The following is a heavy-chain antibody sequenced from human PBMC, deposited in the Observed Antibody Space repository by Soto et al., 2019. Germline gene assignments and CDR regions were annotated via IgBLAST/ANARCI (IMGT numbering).Heavy chain of an antibody. D-gene: IGHD5-12*01. V-gene: IGHV4-59*01. CDR1: GGSISSYY. J-gene: IGHJ4*02. CDR3: ARVGRWLQLPDY. Sequence: KPSETLSLTCTVSGGSISSYYWSWIRQPPGKGLEWIGYIYYSGSTNYNPSLKSRVTISVDTSKNQFSLKLSSVTAADTAVYYCARVGRWLQLPDYWGQGPLVTASS. CDR2: IYYSGST.